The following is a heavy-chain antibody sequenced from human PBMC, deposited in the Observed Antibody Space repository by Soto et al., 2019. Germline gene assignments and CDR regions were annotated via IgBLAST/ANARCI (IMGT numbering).Heavy chain of an antibody. V-gene: IGHV4-59*01. CDR2: VYYTGST. Sequence: SETLSLTCTVSGDSISTFYWGWMRQSPGKELEWIGYVYYTGSTNYNPSLKSRVTISVDGSKNQFSLKLTSANAADTAVYYCARGRTVRNYADDSSDYFYFFDYWGQGTQVTVSS. CDR1: GDSISTFY. D-gene: IGHD3-22*01. J-gene: IGHJ4*02. CDR3: ARGRTVRNYADDSSDYFYFFDY.